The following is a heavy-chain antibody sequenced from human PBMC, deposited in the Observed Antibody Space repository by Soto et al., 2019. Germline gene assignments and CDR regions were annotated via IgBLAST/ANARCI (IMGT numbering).Heavy chain of an antibody. V-gene: IGHV3-33*01. CDR1: GFTFSTYG. D-gene: IGHD1-26*01. Sequence: GGPLRLSCAGSGFTFSTYGMHWVRQAPGKGLEWVSAIQHDGSKEYYPDPVKGRFPISRDNSRNTLYLQRNSLSPEDTAGSFSGREVWVSNDSDRRFEHGGQGTLVTVSS. CDR3: GREVWVSNDSDRRFEH. CDR2: IQHDGSKE. J-gene: IGHJ1*01.